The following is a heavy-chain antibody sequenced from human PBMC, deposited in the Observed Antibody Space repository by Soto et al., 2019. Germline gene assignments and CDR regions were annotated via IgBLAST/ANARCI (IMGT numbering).Heavy chain of an antibody. J-gene: IGHJ4*02. D-gene: IGHD2-15*01. V-gene: IGHV3-74*01. Sequence: GGSLRLSCAASGFTFSSYWMHWVRQAPGKGLVWVSRINSDGSSTSYADSVKGRFTISRDNAKNTLYLQMNSLRAEDTAVYYCAREGTVVRTEAFDYWGQGTLVTVSS. CDR2: INSDGSST. CDR1: GFTFSSYW. CDR3: AREGTVVRTEAFDY.